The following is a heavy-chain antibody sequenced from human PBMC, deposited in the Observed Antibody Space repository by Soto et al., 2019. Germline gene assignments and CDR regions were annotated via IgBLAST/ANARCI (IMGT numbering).Heavy chain of an antibody. CDR2: INHSGST. CDR1: GGSFSAHY. Sequence: QEHLQQWGAGLLKPSETLSLTCALYGGSFSAHYWTWIRQSPGKGLEWIGEINHSGSTNYNPSLKSRLTISVDTSKNQFSLMLSSMIAADSAVHYCTGGTNAIRGVTMSLDAFDIWGQGTVVTVSS. V-gene: IGHV4-34*02. J-gene: IGHJ3*02. D-gene: IGHD3-10*01. CDR3: TGGTNAIRGVTMSLDAFDI.